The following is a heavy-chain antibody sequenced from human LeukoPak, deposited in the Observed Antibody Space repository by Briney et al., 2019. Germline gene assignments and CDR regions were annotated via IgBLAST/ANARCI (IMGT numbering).Heavy chain of an antibody. D-gene: IGHD2-8*02. CDR3: TRHATELGILAPGDY. J-gene: IGHJ4*02. V-gene: IGHV3-66*04. CDR1: GFTVATNY. Sequence: GGSLRLSCAASGFTVATNYMTWVRQAPGRGLEWVSLIYSGGSTYYADSVKGRFTISRDDSNNTAYLQMNSLKSEDTAVYYCTRHATELGILAPGDYWGQGTLVTVSS. CDR2: IYSGGST.